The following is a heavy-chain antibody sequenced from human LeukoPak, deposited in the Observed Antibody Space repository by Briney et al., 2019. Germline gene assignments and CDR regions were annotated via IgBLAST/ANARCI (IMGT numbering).Heavy chain of an antibody. D-gene: IGHD6-6*01. V-gene: IGHV1-2*02. J-gene: IGHJ3*02. Sequence: SVKVSCKASGYTFIDYYIHWVRQAPGQGLEWMGWINPDSGGTNYAQKFQERVTITRDMSTSTAYMELSSLRSEDTAVYYCAADGAAQGHAFDIWGQGTMVTVSS. CDR2: INPDSGGT. CDR1: GYTFIDYY. CDR3: AADGAAQGHAFDI.